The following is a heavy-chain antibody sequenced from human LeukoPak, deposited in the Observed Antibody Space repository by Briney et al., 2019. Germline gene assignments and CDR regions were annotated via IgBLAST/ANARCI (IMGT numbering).Heavy chain of an antibody. CDR1: GGSFSGYY. CDR3: ARRTKRWFTEYSFDY. D-gene: IGHD2-15*01. J-gene: IGHJ4*02. Sequence: PSETLSLTCAVYGGSFSGYYWSWLRQPPGKGLEWIGEINHSGSTNYNPSLKSRVTISVDTSKNQFSLKLSSVTAADTAVYYCARRTKRWFTEYSFDYWGQGTLVTVSS. V-gene: IGHV4-34*01. CDR2: INHSGST.